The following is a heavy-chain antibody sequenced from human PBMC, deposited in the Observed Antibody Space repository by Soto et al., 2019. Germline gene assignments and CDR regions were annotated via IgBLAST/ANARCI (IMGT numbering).Heavy chain of an antibody. CDR1: GYTFTSYY. D-gene: IGHD1-26*01. Sequence: ASVKVSCKASGYTFTSYYMHWVRQAPGQGLEWMGIINPSGGSTNYAQKLQGRVTMTTDTSTSTAYMELRSLRSDDTAVYYCARGGWEFDPWGQGTLVTVSS. CDR2: INPSGGST. J-gene: IGHJ5*02. CDR3: ARGGWEFDP. V-gene: IGHV1-46*01.